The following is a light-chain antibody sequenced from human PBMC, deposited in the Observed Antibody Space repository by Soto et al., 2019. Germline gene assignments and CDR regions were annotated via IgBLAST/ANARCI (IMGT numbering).Light chain of an antibody. J-gene: IGKJ2*01. V-gene: IGKV3-15*01. Sequence: EIVMTQSPATLSVSPGERAFLSCRASQSVSSNLAWYQQKPGQAPRLLIYGASTRATGIPARFSGSGSGTEFTLTISSLQSEDFAVYYCQQYNNWPPYMYTFGQGTKLEIK. CDR2: GAS. CDR3: QQYNNWPPYMYT. CDR1: QSVSSN.